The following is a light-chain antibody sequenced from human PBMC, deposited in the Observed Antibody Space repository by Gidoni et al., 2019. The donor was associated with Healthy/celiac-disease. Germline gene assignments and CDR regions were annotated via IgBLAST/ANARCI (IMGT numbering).Light chain of an antibody. Sequence: QSALPQPPSASGAPGQSVTISCTGTSSDVGRYDYVSWFQQHPGKAPKLLIYEVSKRPSGVPYRFSGSKSGNTASLTVSGLQAEDEAEYHCSSYAGTYSPFVFGTGTSVTV. CDR1: SSDVGRYDY. V-gene: IGLV2-8*01. J-gene: IGLJ1*01. CDR2: EVS. CDR3: SSYAGTYSPFV.